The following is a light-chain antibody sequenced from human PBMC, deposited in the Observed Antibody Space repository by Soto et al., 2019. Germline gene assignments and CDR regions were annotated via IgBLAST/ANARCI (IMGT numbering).Light chain of an antibody. CDR2: GAS. CDR1: QSVSRSF. J-gene: IGKJ2*01. V-gene: IGKV3-20*01. CDR3: QQYDSSPRT. Sequence: EIVLTQSPGTLSLSPGERATLSCRASQSVSRSFLAWYQQKPGQAPRLLIYGASSRATGIPDRFSGSGSGRDFPLTISRLEPEDFAVYYCQQYDSSPRTFGQGTKLEIK.